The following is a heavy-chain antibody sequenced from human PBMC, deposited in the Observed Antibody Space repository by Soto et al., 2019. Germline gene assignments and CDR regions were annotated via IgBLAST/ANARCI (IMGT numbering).Heavy chain of an antibody. CDR2: IHGGGSA. D-gene: IGHD1-1*01. CDR3: AGRLTTAASLDY. J-gene: IGHJ4*02. CDR1: GLSVSNNH. V-gene: IGHV3-53*01. Sequence: VPLVESGGGLIQPGGSLRLSCAASGLSVSNNHMTWVRQAPGKGLEWVSLIHGGGSAYYADSVKGRFTISRDNSKNTLYLKMDSLRAEDTAIYYCAGRLTTAASLDYWGQGTLVTVSS.